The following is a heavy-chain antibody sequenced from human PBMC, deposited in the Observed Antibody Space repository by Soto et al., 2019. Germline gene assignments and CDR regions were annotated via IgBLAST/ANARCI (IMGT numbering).Heavy chain of an antibody. D-gene: IGHD6-13*01. Sequence: SDTLSLTCTVSGGSISSSSYYWGWIRQPPGKGLEWIGSIYYSGSTYYNPSLKSRVTISVDTSKSQFSLKLSSVTAADTAVYYCARSYRIAAAGTVAWFDPWGQGTLVTVSS. CDR1: GGSISSSSYY. J-gene: IGHJ5*02. CDR2: IYYSGST. V-gene: IGHV4-39*01. CDR3: ARSYRIAAAGTVAWFDP.